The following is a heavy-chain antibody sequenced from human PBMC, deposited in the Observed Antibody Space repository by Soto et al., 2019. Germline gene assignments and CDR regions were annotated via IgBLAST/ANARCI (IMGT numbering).Heavy chain of an antibody. J-gene: IGHJ5*02. Sequence: PGGSLRLSCAASGFTFSSYSMNWVRQAPGKGLEWVSSISSSSSYIYYADSVKGRFTISRDNAKNSLYLQMNSLRAEDTAVYYCARDRYCSGGSCYSPVNWFDPWGQGTLVTVSS. CDR2: ISSSSSYI. CDR1: GFTFSSYS. V-gene: IGHV3-21*01. D-gene: IGHD2-15*01. CDR3: ARDRYCSGGSCYSPVNWFDP.